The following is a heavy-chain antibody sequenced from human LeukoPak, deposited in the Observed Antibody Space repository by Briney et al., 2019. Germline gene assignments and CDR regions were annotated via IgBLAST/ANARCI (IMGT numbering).Heavy chain of an antibody. J-gene: IGHJ4*02. CDR2: INPNAGVT. CDR3: ARGGYGGCYGGSNSGVSDS. V-gene: IGHV1-2*02. CDR1: RYTFTDYY. D-gene: IGHD4-23*01. Sequence: ASVKVSCKAFRYTFTDYYIHWVRQAPVQGLERMGWINPNAGVTKYAQKIHGTVTTTRDTPISTAYMELSRLKSDDTDVYYCARGGYGGCYGGSNSGVSDSWGQGTLVTVSS.